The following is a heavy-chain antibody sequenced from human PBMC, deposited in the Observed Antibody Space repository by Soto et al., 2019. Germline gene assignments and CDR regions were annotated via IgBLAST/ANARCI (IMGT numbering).Heavy chain of an antibody. Sequence: QVQLVQSGAEVKKPGSSVKVSCKASGGTFSSYTISWVRQAPGQGLEWMGRIIPILGIANYAQKFQGRVTITADKSTSTAYMELSSLRSEDTAVYYCASLRGYKLEKGIDYWGQGTLVTVSS. D-gene: IGHD1-1*01. CDR2: IIPILGIA. CDR1: GGTFSSYT. CDR3: ASLRGYKLEKGIDY. V-gene: IGHV1-69*02. J-gene: IGHJ4*02.